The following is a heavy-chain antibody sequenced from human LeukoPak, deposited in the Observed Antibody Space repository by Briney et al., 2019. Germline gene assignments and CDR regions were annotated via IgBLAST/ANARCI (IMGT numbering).Heavy chain of an antibody. D-gene: IGHD3-10*01. V-gene: IGHV4-59*08. CDR3: ARHLWFGESPFDY. CDR2: IYYSGST. Sequence: PSETLSLTCTVSGGSISSYYWSWIRQPPGKGLEWIGYIYYSGSTNYNPSLKSRVTISVDTSKNQFSLKLSSVTAADTAVYYCARHLWFGESPFDYWGQGTLVTVSS. J-gene: IGHJ4*02. CDR1: GGSISSYY.